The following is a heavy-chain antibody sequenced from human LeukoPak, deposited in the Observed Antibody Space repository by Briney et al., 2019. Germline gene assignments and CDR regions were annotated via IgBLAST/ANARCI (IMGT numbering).Heavy chain of an antibody. D-gene: IGHD2-2*01. Sequence: SETLSLTCTVSGGSISSGSYYWSWIRQPPGKGLEWIGEINHSGSTNYNPSLKSRVTISVDTSKNQFSLKLSSVTAADTAVYYCAREGAGYCSSTSCPYDAFDIWGQGTMVTVSS. V-gene: IGHV4-39*07. CDR3: AREGAGYCSSTSCPYDAFDI. CDR1: GGSISSGSYY. J-gene: IGHJ3*02. CDR2: INHSGST.